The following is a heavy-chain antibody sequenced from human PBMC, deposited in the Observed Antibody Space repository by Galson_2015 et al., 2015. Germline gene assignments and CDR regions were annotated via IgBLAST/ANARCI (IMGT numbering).Heavy chain of an antibody. CDR3: TRHLGIGSGSPEF. D-gene: IGHD7-27*01. V-gene: IGHV3-21*06. CDR2: ISGRSTFI. J-gene: IGHJ4*02. CDR1: GFPFSSYT. Sequence: SLRLSCAASGFPFSSYTMNWVRQAPGKGLQWASSISGRSTFIFYSDSVKGRFTISRDNAKNSLSLQMNSPRGDDTAVYYCTRHLGIGSGSPEFWGQGTLVAVSS.